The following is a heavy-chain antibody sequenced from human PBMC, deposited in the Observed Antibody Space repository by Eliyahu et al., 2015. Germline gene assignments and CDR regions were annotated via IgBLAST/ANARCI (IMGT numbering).Heavy chain of an antibody. V-gene: IGHV1-69*01. D-gene: IGHD5-12*01. CDR3: ARDRGYDLWGDYGAYNWFDP. Sequence: EVKKPGSSVKVSCKASGGTFSSYAISWVRQAPGQGLEWMGGIIPIFGXANYAXKFQGXVXITADEXTSTAHXXLSSLRSEDTAVYYXARDRGYDLWGDYGAYNWFDPWGQGTLVTVSS. CDR2: IIPIFGXA. CDR1: GGTFSSYA. J-gene: IGHJ5*02.